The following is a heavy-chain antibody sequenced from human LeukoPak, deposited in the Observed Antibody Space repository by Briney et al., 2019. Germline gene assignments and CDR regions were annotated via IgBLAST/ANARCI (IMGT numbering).Heavy chain of an antibody. Sequence: GGSLRLSCAASGFTFSSYSMNWVRQAPGRGLGWVSYISSGSSTIYYAASEEGRFTISRDNAKNSPCLQMNSLRDEDTAVYYCARENIVVVPAIRDAFDIWGQGTMVTVSS. CDR3: ARENIVVVPAIRDAFDI. CDR1: GFTFSSYS. V-gene: IGHV3-48*02. D-gene: IGHD2-21*02. J-gene: IGHJ3*02. CDR2: ISSGSSTI.